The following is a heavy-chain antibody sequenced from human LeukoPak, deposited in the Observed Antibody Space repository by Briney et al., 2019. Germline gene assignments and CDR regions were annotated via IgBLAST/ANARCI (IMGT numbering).Heavy chain of an antibody. J-gene: IGHJ4*02. CDR3: ARHGSSWSFDY. V-gene: IGHV4-59*08. CDR2: NYYSGSA. Sequence: PSETLSLTCTVSGGSISTYYWSWFGKPPGKGREWIGYNYYSGSANYNPSLKSRVTISIDTSKNQLSLKLNSVTAADTAVYYCARHGSSWSFDYWGQGTLVTVSS. D-gene: IGHD6-13*01. CDR1: GGSISTYY.